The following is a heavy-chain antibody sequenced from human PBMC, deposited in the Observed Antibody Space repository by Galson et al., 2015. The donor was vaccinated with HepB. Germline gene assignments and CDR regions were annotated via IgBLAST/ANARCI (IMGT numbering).Heavy chain of an antibody. J-gene: IGHJ4*02. D-gene: IGHD3-10*01. CDR2: IYYSGST. CDR3: ARRLMVRGVRASDY. CDR1: GGSISSSSYY. V-gene: IGHV4-39*01. Sequence: ETLSLTCTVSGGSISSSSYYWGWIRQPPGKGLEWIGSIYYSGSTYYNPSLKSRVTISVDTSKNQFSLKLSSVTAADTAVYYCARRLMVRGVRASDYWGQGTLVTVSS.